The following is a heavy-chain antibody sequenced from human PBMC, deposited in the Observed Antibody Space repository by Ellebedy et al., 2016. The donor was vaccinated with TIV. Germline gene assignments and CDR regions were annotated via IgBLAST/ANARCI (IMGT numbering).Heavy chain of an antibody. J-gene: IGHJ5*02. V-gene: IGHV4-39*01. Sequence: ESLKISCAVSGFTFSSYTMIWIRQPPGKGLEWIGSIDYSGSTYYNPSLKSRVTISVDTSKNQFSLKLSSVTAADTAVYYCARQRFIVVVSAAPGGWFDPWGQGTLVTVSS. CDR1: GFTFSSYT. CDR2: IDYSGST. D-gene: IGHD2-2*01. CDR3: ARQRFIVVVSAAPGGWFDP.